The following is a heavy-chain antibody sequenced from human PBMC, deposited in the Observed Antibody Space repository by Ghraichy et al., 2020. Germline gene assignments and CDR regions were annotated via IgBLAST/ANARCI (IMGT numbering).Heavy chain of an antibody. D-gene: IGHD2-2*01. V-gene: IGHV3-21*01. J-gene: IGHJ4*02. CDR1: GFTFSRYS. CDR3: ARDLSLAMPGGFDD. CDR2: ISSSSTYI. Sequence: GGSLRLSCAASGFTFSRYSMNWVRQAPGKGLEWVSTISSSSTYIYYADSVKGRFTISRDNAKNSLYLQMNSLRADDTAVYYCARDLSLAMPGGFDDWGQGTLVTVSS.